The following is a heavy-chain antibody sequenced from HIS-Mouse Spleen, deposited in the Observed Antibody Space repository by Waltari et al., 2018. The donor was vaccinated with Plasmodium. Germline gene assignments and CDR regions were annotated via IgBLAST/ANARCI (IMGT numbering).Heavy chain of an antibody. CDR3: AKDRRSSSWYVDY. CDR2: ISYDGSNK. V-gene: IGHV3-30*18. CDR1: GFPFSDSG. Sequence: QVQLVESGGGVVQPGRSLSPSCAASGFPFSDSGMHWVRQAPGKGVEWVAVISYDGSNKYYADSVKGRFTISRDNSKNTLYLQMNSLRAEDTAVYYCAKDRRSSSWYVDYWGQGTLVTVSS. J-gene: IGHJ4*02. D-gene: IGHD6-13*01.